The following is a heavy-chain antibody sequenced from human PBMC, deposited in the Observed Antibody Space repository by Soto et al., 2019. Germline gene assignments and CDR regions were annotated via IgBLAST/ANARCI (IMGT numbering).Heavy chain of an antibody. J-gene: IGHJ4*02. Sequence: PSETLSLTCTVSGGSISTSSDYWGWIRQPPGKGLEWIGNIYYSGSTFYNPSLRSRVTLSVDTSKNQFSLRLNSVTVADTAVYFCAGFVVPASRNSDFDYWGQGTLVTVSS. CDR3: AGFVVPASRNSDFDY. CDR2: IYYSGST. CDR1: GGSISTSSDY. V-gene: IGHV4-39*01. D-gene: IGHD2-15*01.